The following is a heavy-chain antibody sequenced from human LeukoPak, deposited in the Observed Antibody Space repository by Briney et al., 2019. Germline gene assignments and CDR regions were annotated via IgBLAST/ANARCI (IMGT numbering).Heavy chain of an antibody. J-gene: IGHJ4*02. V-gene: IGHV4-39*07. CDR3: ASYNPLWFGELSGYYFDY. D-gene: IGHD3-10*01. CDR2: IYYSGST. CDR1: GGSISSSSYY. Sequence: SETLSLTCTVSGGSISSSSYYWGWIRQPPGKGLEWIGSIYYSGSTNYNPSLKSRVTISVDTSKNQFSLKLSAVTAADTAVYYCASYNPLWFGELSGYYFDYWGQGTLVTVSS.